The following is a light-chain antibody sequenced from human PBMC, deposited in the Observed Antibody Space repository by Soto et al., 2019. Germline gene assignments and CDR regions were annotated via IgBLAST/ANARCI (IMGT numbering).Light chain of an antibody. CDR1: QDIAIY. CDR2: AAS. V-gene: IGKV1-9*01. CDR3: QQLRMYPST. J-gene: IGKJ4*01. Sequence: IQLTQSPSSLSASVGDRVTITCRGSQDIAIYLAWYQQKPGEAPKLLIYAASTLYGGVPSRFSGSGSGTAFALTITSLQAEDFATYYCQQLRMYPSTFGGGTKVEIK.